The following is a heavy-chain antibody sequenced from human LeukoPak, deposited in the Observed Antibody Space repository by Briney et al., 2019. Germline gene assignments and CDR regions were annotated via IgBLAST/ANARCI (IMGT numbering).Heavy chain of an antibody. Sequence: PGGSLRLSCAASGFTFSTSVMHWVRQAPGKGLEWLSFIRFDGSEKYYADSMKARFSISRDNSMNTLYLQMNSLRPEDTAVYYCAKQGLVPATAGDWGQGTLVTVSS. V-gene: IGHV3-30*02. CDR1: GFTFSTSV. D-gene: IGHD2-2*01. J-gene: IGHJ4*02. CDR2: IRFDGSEK. CDR3: AKQGLVPATAGD.